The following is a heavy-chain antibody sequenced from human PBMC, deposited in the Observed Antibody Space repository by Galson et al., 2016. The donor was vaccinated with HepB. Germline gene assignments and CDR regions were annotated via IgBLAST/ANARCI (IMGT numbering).Heavy chain of an antibody. CDR2: ISYDGTEN. D-gene: IGHD5-24*01. J-gene: IGHJ4*02. Sequence: SLRLSCAASGFNFRSYGMHWVRQAPGKGLEWVAFISYDGTENYYGVSMKGRITISRDNTKDTLSLQMDSLIPEDTAVYYCAKDEAPGTIGDGFAFWGQGTLVTVSS. CDR1: GFNFRSYG. V-gene: IGHV3-30*18. CDR3: AKDEAPGTIGDGFAF.